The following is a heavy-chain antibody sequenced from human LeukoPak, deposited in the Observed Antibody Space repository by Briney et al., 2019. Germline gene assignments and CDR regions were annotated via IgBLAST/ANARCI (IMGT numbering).Heavy chain of an antibody. V-gene: IGHV5-51*01. CDR1: GYSFTSYW. Sequence: GESLQISCQGSGYSFTSYWIGWVRQMPGKGLEWMGIIYPGDSDTRYSPSFQGQVTISADKSISTAYLQWSSLKASDTAMYYCAGIYSSSSSAFDIWGQGTMVTVSS. J-gene: IGHJ3*02. D-gene: IGHD6-6*01. CDR2: IYPGDSDT. CDR3: AGIYSSSSSAFDI.